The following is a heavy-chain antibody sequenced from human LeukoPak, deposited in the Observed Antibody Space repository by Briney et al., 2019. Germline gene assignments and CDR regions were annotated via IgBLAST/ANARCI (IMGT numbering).Heavy chain of an antibody. Sequence: SETLSLTCTVSGGSISSGDYYWSWIRQPPGKGLEWIGYIYYSGSTYYNPSLKSRVTISVDTSKNQFSLKLSSVTAADTAVYYRARGYYYDSSGDAFDIWGQGTMVTVSS. J-gene: IGHJ3*02. CDR2: IYYSGST. D-gene: IGHD3-22*01. CDR1: GGSISSGDYY. CDR3: ARGYYYDSSGDAFDI. V-gene: IGHV4-30-4*01.